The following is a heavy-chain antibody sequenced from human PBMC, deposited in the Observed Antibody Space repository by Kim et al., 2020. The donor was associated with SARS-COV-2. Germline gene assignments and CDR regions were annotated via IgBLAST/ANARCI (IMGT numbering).Heavy chain of an antibody. CDR2: IYPGDSDT. J-gene: IGHJ6*02. D-gene: IGHD3-10*01. V-gene: IGHV5-51*01. CDR1: GYSFTSYW. CDR3: ARRRYYGSGRYGMDV. Sequence: GESLKISCKGSGYSFTSYWIGWVRQMPRKGLEWMGIIYPGDSDTRYSPSFQGQVTISADKSISTAYLQWSSLKASDTAMYYCARRRYYGSGRYGMDVWGQGSTVTVSS.